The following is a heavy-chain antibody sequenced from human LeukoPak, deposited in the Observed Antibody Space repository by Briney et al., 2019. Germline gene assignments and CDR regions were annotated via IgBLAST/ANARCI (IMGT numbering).Heavy chain of an antibody. CDR3: ARLNSGYEDYYFDD. V-gene: IGHV4-39*01. D-gene: IGHD5-12*01. CDR1: GGPLTRSLSY. CDR2: IDYTGST. J-gene: IGHJ4*02. Sequence: SGTLSLTCTVPGGPLTRSLSYWGWIRLPPGKGREWIGNIDYTGSTDYSPSFGGGSAMSGNTSKNQFSLQLRSVPAADTAVYYCARLNSGYEDYYFDDWGQGTLVTVSS.